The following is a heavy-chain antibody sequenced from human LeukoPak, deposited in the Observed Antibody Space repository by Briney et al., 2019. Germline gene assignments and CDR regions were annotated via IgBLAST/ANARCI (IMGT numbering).Heavy chain of an antibody. J-gene: IGHJ4*02. V-gene: IGHV1-18*04. Sequence: ASVKVSCKASGYTFTGYYMHWVRQAPGQGLEWMGWISAYNGNTNYAQKLQGRVIMTTDTSTSTAYMELRSLRSDDTAVYYCARDRLAYYYDSSGYYYWGQGTLVTVSS. CDR2: ISAYNGNT. CDR1: GYTFTGYY. CDR3: ARDRLAYYYDSSGYYY. D-gene: IGHD3-22*01.